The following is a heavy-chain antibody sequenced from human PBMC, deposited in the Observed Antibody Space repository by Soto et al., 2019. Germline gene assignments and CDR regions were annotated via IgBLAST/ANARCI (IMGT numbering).Heavy chain of an antibody. CDR1: GGTFSSYA. CDR3: ARWVREYSSSSDDY. J-gene: IGHJ4*02. D-gene: IGHD6-6*01. Sequence: SVKVSCKASGGTFSSYAISWVRQAPGQGLEWMGGIIPIFGTANYAQKFQGGVTITADESTSTAYMGLSSLRSEDTAVYYCARWVREYSSSSDDYWGQGTLVTVSS. CDR2: IIPIFGTA. V-gene: IGHV1-69*13.